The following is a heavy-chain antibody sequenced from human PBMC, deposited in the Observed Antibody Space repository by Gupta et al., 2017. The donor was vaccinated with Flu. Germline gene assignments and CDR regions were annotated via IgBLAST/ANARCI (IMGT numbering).Heavy chain of an antibody. Sequence: QPPGKGLEWIGKIYLGGSTNYNPSLKSRVTISVDESMNQFSLRLRSVTAADTAVYYCARELGGPISDYYYMDVWGKGTTVTVSS. V-gene: IGHV4-4*02. D-gene: IGHD1-26*01. J-gene: IGHJ6*03. CDR2: IYLGGST. CDR3: ARELGGPISDYYYMDV.